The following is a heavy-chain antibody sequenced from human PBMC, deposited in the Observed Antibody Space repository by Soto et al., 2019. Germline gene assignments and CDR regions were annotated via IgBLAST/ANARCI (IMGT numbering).Heavy chain of an antibody. V-gene: IGHV4-38-2*01. CDR3: ARVSSSYGTGNYFDY. Sequence: PSETLSLTCAVSGYSISSGYYWGWIRQPPGKGLEWIGSIYHSGSTYYTPSFKSRVTISVDPSKNQFSLKLRSVTAADTAVYSCARVSSSYGTGNYFDYWGQGTLVTVSS. J-gene: IGHJ4*02. CDR1: GYSISSGYY. CDR2: IYHSGST. D-gene: IGHD3-10*01.